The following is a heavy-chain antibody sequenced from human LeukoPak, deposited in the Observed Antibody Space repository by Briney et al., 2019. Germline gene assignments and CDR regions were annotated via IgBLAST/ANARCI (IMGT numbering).Heavy chain of an antibody. V-gene: IGHV3-21*01. Sequence: GGSLRLSCTTSGLTFSTSGFNWVRQAPGKGLEWVASFGPTGFDRYHADSIKGRFTISRDNSKNTLYLQMNSLRAEDTAVYYCAKDLAHVDPVAIEHHDYWGQGTLVTVSS. CDR3: AKDLAHVDPVAIEHHDY. CDR1: GLTFSTSG. J-gene: IGHJ4*02. D-gene: IGHD2-21*01. CDR2: FGPTGFDR.